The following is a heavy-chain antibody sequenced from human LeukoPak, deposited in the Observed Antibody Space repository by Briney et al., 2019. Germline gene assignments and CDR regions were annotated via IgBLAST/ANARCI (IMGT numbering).Heavy chain of an antibody. Sequence: SETLSLTCTVSGGSISSGGYYWSWIRQHPGKGLEWIGYIYYSGSTYYNPSLKSRVTISVDTSKNQFSLKLSSVTAADTAVYYCSRFDLYYDGTYYASDGLDVWGQGTTVTVSS. CDR2: IYYSGST. J-gene: IGHJ6*02. CDR3: SRFDLYYDGTYYASDGLDV. D-gene: IGHD3-22*01. CDR1: GGSISSGGYY. V-gene: IGHV4-31*03.